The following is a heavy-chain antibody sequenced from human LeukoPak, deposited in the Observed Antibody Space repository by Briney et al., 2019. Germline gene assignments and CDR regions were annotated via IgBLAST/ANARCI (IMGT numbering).Heavy chain of an antibody. Sequence: ASVKVSCKASGYTFTSYDINWVRQATGQGLEWMGWMNPNSGNTGYAQKFQGRVTMTRNTSISTAYMELSSLRSEDTAVYYCARGSVLLWFGESPIFDYWGQGTLVTVSS. D-gene: IGHD3-10*01. J-gene: IGHJ4*02. CDR1: GYTFTSYD. CDR3: ARGSVLLWFGESPIFDY. V-gene: IGHV1-8*01. CDR2: MNPNSGNT.